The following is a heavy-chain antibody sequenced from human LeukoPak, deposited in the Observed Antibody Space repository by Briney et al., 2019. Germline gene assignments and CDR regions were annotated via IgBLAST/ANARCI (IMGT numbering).Heavy chain of an antibody. CDR3: ATDSHYAFDF. D-gene: IGHD4-17*01. CDR1: GFTFSNYP. V-gene: IGHV3-48*02. CDR2: VRPGDCAR. J-gene: IGHJ4*02. Sequence: PGGSLRLSCAAFGFTFSNYPMNWVRQAPGKGLEWVSNVRPGDCARSYADSVRGRFTISRDDAKNSLYLQMNSLRDEDTAVYYCATDSHYAFDFWGLGTLVTVSS.